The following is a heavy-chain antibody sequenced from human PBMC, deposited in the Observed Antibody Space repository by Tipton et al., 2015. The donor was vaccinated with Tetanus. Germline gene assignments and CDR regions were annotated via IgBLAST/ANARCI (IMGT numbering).Heavy chain of an antibody. Sequence: TLSLTCIVSGGSMSTSGHYGAWVRQSPGQGLEWIGSLSYSGRTYYNPSLKSRVTMSVDTSKKAFSVRLRSVTAADTAVYYCARTTRRWLHPDYWGQGTLVTVSS. CDR1: GGSMSTSGHY. CDR3: ARTTRRWLHPDY. V-gene: IGHV4-39*02. D-gene: IGHD5-24*01. CDR2: LSYSGRT. J-gene: IGHJ4*02.